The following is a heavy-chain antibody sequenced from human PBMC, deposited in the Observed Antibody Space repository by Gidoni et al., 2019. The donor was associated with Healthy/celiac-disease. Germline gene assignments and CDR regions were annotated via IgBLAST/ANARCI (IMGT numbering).Heavy chain of an antibody. D-gene: IGHD6-19*01. V-gene: IGHV3-48*02. CDR2: ISSSSSTS. CDR1: GFTFSSYS. CDR3: ARNGYSSGWSDY. J-gene: IGHJ4*02. Sequence: EVQLVESGGGLVKPGGSLRLSRADRGFTFSSYSMTWVLQAPGKGLEWVSYISSSSSTSYYADSVKGRFTISRDNAKNSLDLQMNSLRDEDTAVYYCARNGYSSGWSDYWGQGTLVTVSS.